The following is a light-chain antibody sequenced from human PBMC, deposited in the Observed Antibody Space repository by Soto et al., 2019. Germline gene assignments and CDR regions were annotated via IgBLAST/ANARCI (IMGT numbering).Light chain of an antibody. V-gene: IGKV1-5*03. CDR3: QQYSSYSWT. CDR1: QSISSW. CDR2: KAS. Sequence: DIQMTQSPSTLSASVGDRVTITCRASQSISSWLAWYQQKPGKAPKPLIYKASSLESGVTSRFSGSGSGTEFTLTISSLQPDEFATYYCQQYSSYSWTFGQGTKVEIK. J-gene: IGKJ1*01.